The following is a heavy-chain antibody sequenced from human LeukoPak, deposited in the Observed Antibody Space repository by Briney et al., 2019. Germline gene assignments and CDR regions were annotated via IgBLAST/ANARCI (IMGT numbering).Heavy chain of an antibody. J-gene: IGHJ3*01. CDR3: AKDWQWELLTGAFNV. V-gene: IGHV3-7*01. CDR1: GFTFSHDW. D-gene: IGHD1-26*01. CDR2: IKQDGSGE. Sequence: GGSLRLSCAASGFTFSHDWMSWVRQAPGKGLEWVASIKQDGSGEHYVDSVKGGFTISRDNAKNMMYLQMNSLGAEDTAVYYCAKDWQWELLTGAFNVWGQGTMVTVS.